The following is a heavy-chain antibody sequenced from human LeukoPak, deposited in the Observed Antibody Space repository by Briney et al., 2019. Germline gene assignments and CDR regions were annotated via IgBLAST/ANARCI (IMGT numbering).Heavy chain of an antibody. J-gene: IGHJ4*02. D-gene: IGHD3-22*01. Sequence: GGSLRLSCAASGFTFSSYAMSWVRQAPGKGLEWVSGISGSGDNTCYADSVKGRFAISRDNSKNTLYVQVNSLGTEDTAAYYCAKGSYYDSSGSFYFDYWGQGTLVTVSS. CDR3: AKGSYYDSSGSFYFDY. CDR1: GFTFSSYA. CDR2: ISGSGDNT. V-gene: IGHV3-23*01.